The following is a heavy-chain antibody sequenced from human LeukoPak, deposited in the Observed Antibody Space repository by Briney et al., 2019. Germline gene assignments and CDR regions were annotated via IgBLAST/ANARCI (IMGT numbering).Heavy chain of an antibody. CDR2: VYYSGST. Sequence: SETLSLTCTVYGGPIRDYYWSWIRQASGKGLKWIGSVYYSGSTIYNPSLKSRVTISMDTSKKHFSLQLTSVTAAETAVYYCARADFGDYEWYFDLWGRGTLVTVSS. CDR3: ARADFGDYEWYFDL. CDR1: GGPIRDYY. D-gene: IGHD4-17*01. J-gene: IGHJ2*01. V-gene: IGHV4-59*01.